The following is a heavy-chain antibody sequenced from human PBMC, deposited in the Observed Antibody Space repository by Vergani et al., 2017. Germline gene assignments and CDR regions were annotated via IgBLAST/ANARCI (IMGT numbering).Heavy chain of an antibody. CDR3: AKDLEAITIFVFDY. D-gene: IGHD3-3*01. CDR2: INHSGST. CDR1: GGSFSGYY. J-gene: IGHJ4*02. Sequence: QVQLQQWGAGLLKPSETLSLTCAVYGGSFSGYYWSWIRQPPGKGLEWIGEINHSGSTNYNPSLKSRVTISVDTSKNQFSLKLSSVTAADTAVYYCAKDLEAITIFVFDYWGQGTLVTVSS. V-gene: IGHV4-34*01.